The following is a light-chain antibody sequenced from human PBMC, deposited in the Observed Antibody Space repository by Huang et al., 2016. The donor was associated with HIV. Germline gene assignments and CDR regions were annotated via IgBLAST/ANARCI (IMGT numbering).Light chain of an antibody. V-gene: IGKV3D-20*01. CDR1: QSVDSN. Sequence: EIVLTQSPATLSLSPGERATLSCGASQSVDSNLAWYQQKPGLAPRLLIYDASSRATGIPDRFSGSGSGTDCTLTISRLEPEDFAVYYCQQYGSSPLTFGGGTKVEIK. CDR2: DAS. J-gene: IGKJ4*01. CDR3: QQYGSSPLT.